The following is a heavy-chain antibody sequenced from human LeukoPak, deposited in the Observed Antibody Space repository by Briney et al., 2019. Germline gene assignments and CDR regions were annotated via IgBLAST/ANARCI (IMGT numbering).Heavy chain of an antibody. CDR3: ARKGLTIFGVVISSWYFDL. Sequence: SETLSLTCTVSGGSISSSSYYWSWIRQPPGKGLEWIGEINHSGSTNYNPSLKSRVTISVDTSKNQFSLKLSSVTAADTAVYYCARKGLTIFGVVISSWYFDLWGRGTLVTVSS. J-gene: IGHJ2*01. D-gene: IGHD3-3*01. CDR1: GGSISSSSYY. CDR2: INHSGST. V-gene: IGHV4-39*07.